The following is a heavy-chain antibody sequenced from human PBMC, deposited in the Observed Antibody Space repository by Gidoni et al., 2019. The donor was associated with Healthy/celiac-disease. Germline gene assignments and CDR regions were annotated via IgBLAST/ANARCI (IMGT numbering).Heavy chain of an antibody. V-gene: IGHV4-34*01. Sequence: QVQLQQWGAGLLKPSETLSLTCAVYGWSFSGYYWSWIRQPPGQGREWIGEINHSGSTNYNPSLKSRVTISVDTSKNQFSLKLSSVTAADTAVYYCARGGGPRYYYMDVWGKGTTVTVSS. CDR3: ARGGGPRYYYMDV. CDR1: GWSFSGYY. D-gene: IGHD3-10*01. CDR2: INHSGST. J-gene: IGHJ6*03.